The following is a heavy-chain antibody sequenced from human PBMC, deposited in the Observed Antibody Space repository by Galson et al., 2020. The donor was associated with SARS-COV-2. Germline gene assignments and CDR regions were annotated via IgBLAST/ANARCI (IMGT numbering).Heavy chain of an antibody. CDR1: GGSSSGYY. D-gene: IGHD3-22*01. CDR2: ITPTGSI. V-gene: IGHV4-34*01. J-gene: IGHJ4*02. Sequence: SQASETLSLTFALYGGSSSGYYWGWIRQSPGKGLEWIGEITPTGSINNNPSLKSRVTISKDTSKNQFSLRLRSVTAADTAMYFCARGARDVTMLVMIATAASYYFDFWGQGSLVTVSS. CDR3: ARGARDVTMLVMIATAASYYFDF.